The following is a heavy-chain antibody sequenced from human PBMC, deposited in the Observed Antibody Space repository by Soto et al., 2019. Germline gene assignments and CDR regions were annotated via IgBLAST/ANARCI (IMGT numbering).Heavy chain of an antibody. V-gene: IGHV4-30-4*01. Sequence: SETLSLTCTVSGGSISSGDYYWSWIRQPPGKGLEWIGYIYYSGSTYYNPSLKSRVTISVDTSKNQFSLKLSSVTAADTAVYYCARGWYYDILTGYKDYYGMDVWGQGTTVTVSS. D-gene: IGHD3-9*01. CDR1: GGSISSGDYY. CDR2: IYYSGST. J-gene: IGHJ6*02. CDR3: ARGWYYDILTGYKDYYGMDV.